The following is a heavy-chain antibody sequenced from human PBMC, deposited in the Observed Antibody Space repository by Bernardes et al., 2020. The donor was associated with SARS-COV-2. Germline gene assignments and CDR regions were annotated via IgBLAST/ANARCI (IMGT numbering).Heavy chain of an antibody. D-gene: IGHD3-9*01. V-gene: IGHV4-59*08. CDR3: ASLGRYFDWFSHY. Sequence: SETLSLTCTVSGGSISSYYWSWIRQPPGKGLEWIGYIYYSGSTNYNPSLKSRVTISVDTSKNQFSLKLSSVTAADTAVYYCASLGRYFDWFSHYWGQGTLVTVSS. CDR2: IYYSGST. CDR1: GGSISSYY. J-gene: IGHJ4*02.